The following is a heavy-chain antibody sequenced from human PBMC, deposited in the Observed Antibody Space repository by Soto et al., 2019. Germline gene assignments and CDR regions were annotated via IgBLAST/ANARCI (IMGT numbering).Heavy chain of an antibody. CDR3: ARGSRRGIAARSYYYCYGVEV. CDR2: INHSGST. J-gene: IGHJ6*02. V-gene: IGHV4-34*01. CDR1: GGSVSGYY. Sequence: SETLSLTCAVYGGSVSGYYWSWIRQPPGKGLEWIGEINHSGSTNYNPSLKSRVTISVDTSKNQFSLKLSSVTAADTAVYYCARGSRRGIAARSYYYCYGVEVWGQGTTVT. D-gene: IGHD6-6*01.